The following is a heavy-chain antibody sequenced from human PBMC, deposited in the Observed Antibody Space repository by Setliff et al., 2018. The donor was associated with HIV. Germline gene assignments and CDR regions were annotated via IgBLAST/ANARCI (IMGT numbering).Heavy chain of an antibody. J-gene: IGHJ5*01. CDR3: ARHFGYNPGWFDS. Sequence: PGESLTISCKGSGFSFTSYWISWVRQMPGKGLEWMGRIDPADSYTHYSPSFQGHITISIDKSISSASLHWNSLRTSDTAIYYCARHFGYNPGWFDSWGQGTLVTVSS. CDR2: IDPADSYT. D-gene: IGHD3-10*01. V-gene: IGHV5-10-1*01. CDR1: GFSFTSYW.